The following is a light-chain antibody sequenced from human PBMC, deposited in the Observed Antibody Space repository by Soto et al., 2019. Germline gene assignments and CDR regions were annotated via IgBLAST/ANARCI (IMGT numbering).Light chain of an antibody. CDR2: GNS. V-gene: IGLV1-40*01. J-gene: IGLJ2*01. Sequence: QSALTQPPSVSGAPGQRVTISCTGSSSNIGAGYDVHWYQQLPGTAPKLLIYGNSNRPSGVPDRFSGSKSGTSASLAITGLQAEDEADYYCQSYDSSRVVFGRGTKLTVL. CDR3: QSYDSSRVV. CDR1: SSNIGAGYD.